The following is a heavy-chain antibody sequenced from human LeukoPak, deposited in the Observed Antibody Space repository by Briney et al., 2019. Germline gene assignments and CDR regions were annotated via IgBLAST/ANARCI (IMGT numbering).Heavy chain of an antibody. J-gene: IGHJ6*02. CDR1: GYTFTSYG. CDR2: ISAYDGNT. CDR3: ARDGSYYYYYGMDV. V-gene: IGHV1-18*01. Sequence: GASVKVSCKASGYTFTSYGISWVRQAPGQGLEWMGWISAYDGNTNYAQKLQGRVTMTTDTSTSTAYMELRSLRSDDTAVYYCARDGSYYYYYGMDVWGQGTTVTVSS.